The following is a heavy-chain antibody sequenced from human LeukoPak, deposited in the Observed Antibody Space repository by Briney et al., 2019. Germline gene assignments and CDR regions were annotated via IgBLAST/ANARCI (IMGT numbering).Heavy chain of an antibody. CDR3: ATLDKDSSGYYLNYFDY. CDR1: GYTLTELS. D-gene: IGHD3-22*01. CDR2: FDPEDGET. Sequence: GASVQVSCKVSGYTLTELSMHWVRQAPGKGLEWMGGFDPEDGETIYAQKFQGRVTMTEDTSTDTAYMELSSLRSEDTAVYYCATLDKDSSGYYLNYFDYWGQGSLVTVSS. V-gene: IGHV1-24*01. J-gene: IGHJ4*02.